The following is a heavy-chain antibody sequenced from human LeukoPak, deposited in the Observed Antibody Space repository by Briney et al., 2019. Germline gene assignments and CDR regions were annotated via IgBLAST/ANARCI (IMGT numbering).Heavy chain of an antibody. V-gene: IGHV4-4*07. Sequence: PSETLSLTCTVSGGSISSYYWSWIRQPAGKGLEWIGRIYTSGSTNYNPSLKSRVTMSVDTSKNQFSLKLSSVTAADTAVYYCARGRAAIRGGPYYFDYWGQGTLVTVSS. J-gene: IGHJ4*02. CDR3: ARGRAAIRGGPYYFDY. CDR1: GGSISSYY. CDR2: IYTSGST. D-gene: IGHD2-2*02.